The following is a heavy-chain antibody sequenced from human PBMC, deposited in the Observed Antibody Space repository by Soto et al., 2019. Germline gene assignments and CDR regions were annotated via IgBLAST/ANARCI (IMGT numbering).Heavy chain of an antibody. J-gene: IGHJ4*02. V-gene: IGHV1-3*01. CDR2: INAGNGDT. Sequence: ASVKVSCKASGYTFTSYYMHWVRQAPGQGLEWMGWINAGNGDTNYSENFQGRVTITRDTSASTVYLDLSSLSSEDTAFYYCARTGHSGSYDYWGQGTLVTVSS. CDR1: GYTFTSYY. CDR3: ARTGHSGSYDY. D-gene: IGHD3-22*01.